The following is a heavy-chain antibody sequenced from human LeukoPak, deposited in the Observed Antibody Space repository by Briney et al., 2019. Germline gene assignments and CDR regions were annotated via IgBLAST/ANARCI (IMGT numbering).Heavy chain of an antibody. CDR3: ARPGCSSTSCYSPIIEHRQAFDI. D-gene: IGHD2-2*02. CDR1: GGSISSSGYY. V-gene: IGHV4-39*07. CDR2: INHSGST. J-gene: IGHJ3*02. Sequence: SETLSLTCTVSGGSISSSGYYWSWIRQPPGKGLEWIGEINHSGSTNYNPSLKSRVTISVDTSKNQFSLKLSSVTAADTAVYYCARPGCSSTSCYSPIIEHRQAFDIWGQGTMVTVSS.